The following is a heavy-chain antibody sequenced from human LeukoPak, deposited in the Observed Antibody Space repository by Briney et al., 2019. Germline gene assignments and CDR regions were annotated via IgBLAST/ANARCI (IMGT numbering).Heavy chain of an antibody. CDR1: GGTFSSYA. Sequence: ASVKVSCKASGGTFSSYAISWVRQAPGQGLEWMGGIIPIFGTANYAQKFQGRVTITADESTSTAYMELSSLRSEDTAVYYCARKLHSGSYSSPIDYWGQGTLVTVSS. CDR3: ARKLHSGSYSSPIDY. J-gene: IGHJ4*02. D-gene: IGHD1-26*01. V-gene: IGHV1-69*01. CDR2: IIPIFGTA.